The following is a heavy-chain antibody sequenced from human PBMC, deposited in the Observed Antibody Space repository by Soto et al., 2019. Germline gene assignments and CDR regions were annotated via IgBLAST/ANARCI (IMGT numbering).Heavy chain of an antibody. J-gene: IGHJ4*02. CDR1: GGSFTSNNW. V-gene: IGHV4-4*02. Sequence: SETLSLTCAVSGGSFTSNNWCTCVRQPPGQGLEWIGEIYRTGSTNYNPSLKSRVTISLDKSENQFSLKVTSLTAADTAVYYCASRDPGTSVDYWGQGTLVTVSS. D-gene: IGHD1-7*01. CDR3: ASRDPGTSVDY. CDR2: IYRTGST.